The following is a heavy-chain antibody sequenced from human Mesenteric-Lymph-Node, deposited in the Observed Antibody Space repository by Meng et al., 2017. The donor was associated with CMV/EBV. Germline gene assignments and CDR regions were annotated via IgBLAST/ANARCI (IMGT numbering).Heavy chain of an antibody. CDR2: IYYSGST. D-gene: IGHD3-3*01. CDR1: GGSISSSSYY. V-gene: IGHV4-39*01. Sequence: SETLSLTCTVSGGSISSSSYYWGWIRQPPGKGLEWIGSIYYSGSTYYNPSLKSRVTISVDTSKNQFSLKLSSVTAADTAVYYCAQSRRVLRFLEWLSPPGGMDVWGQGTTVTVSS. J-gene: IGHJ6*02. CDR3: AQSRRVLRFLEWLSPPGGMDV.